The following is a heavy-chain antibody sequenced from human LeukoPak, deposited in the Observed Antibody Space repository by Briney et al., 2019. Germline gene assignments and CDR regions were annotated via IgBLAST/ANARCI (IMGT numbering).Heavy chain of an antibody. Sequence: PPGGSLRLSCAASGFTFSSYWMSWVRQAPGKGLEWVAVISYDENNKYYADSVKGRFTISRDNSKNTLYLQMNSLRTEDTAVYHCAKGKHYYDSSGLPETFDYWGQGTLVTVSS. CDR2: ISYDENNK. V-gene: IGHV3-30*18. D-gene: IGHD3-22*01. CDR3: AKGKHYYDSSGLPETFDY. CDR1: GFTFSSYW. J-gene: IGHJ4*02.